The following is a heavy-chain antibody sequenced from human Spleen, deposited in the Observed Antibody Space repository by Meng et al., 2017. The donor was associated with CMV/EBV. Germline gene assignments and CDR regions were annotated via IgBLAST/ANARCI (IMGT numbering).Heavy chain of an antibody. D-gene: IGHD3-22*01. V-gene: IGHV3-30*02. CDR1: GFTFSSYG. J-gene: IGHJ4*02. Sequence: GESLKISCAASGFTFSSYGIHWVRQAPGKGLEWVAFIRYDGGNKYYADSVKGRFTISRDDSKNTLYLQMNSLRAEDTAVYYCAKQWWLFGLPRAYYFDYWGQGTLVTVSS. CDR2: IRYDGGNK. CDR3: AKQWWLFGLPRAYYFDY.